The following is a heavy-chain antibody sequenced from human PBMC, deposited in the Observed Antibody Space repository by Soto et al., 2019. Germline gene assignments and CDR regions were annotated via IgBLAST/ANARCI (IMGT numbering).Heavy chain of an antibody. CDR1: GGSISSGGYY. V-gene: IGHV4-31*03. J-gene: IGHJ4*02. CDR2: IYYSGST. Sequence: TLSLTCTVSGGSISSGGYYWSWIRQHPGKDQEWIGYIYYSGSTYYNPSLKSRVTISVDTSKNQFSLKLSSVTAADTAVYYCAIHVTGYCSSTSCYGGSYFDYWGQGTLVTVSS. D-gene: IGHD2-2*01. CDR3: AIHVTGYCSSTSCYGGSYFDY.